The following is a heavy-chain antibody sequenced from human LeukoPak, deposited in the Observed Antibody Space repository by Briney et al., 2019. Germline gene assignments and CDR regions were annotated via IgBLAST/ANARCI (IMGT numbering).Heavy chain of an antibody. CDR3: ARRTSPNTFDY. V-gene: IGHV4-61*01. CDR1: GGSVSSGSYY. D-gene: IGHD6-6*01. CDR2: IYYSGNI. J-gene: IGHJ4*02. Sequence: PSETLSLTCTVSGGSVSSGSYYWGWIRQPPGKGLEWIGYIYYSGNINYNPTLKSRVTISVDTSKYQFSLKLSSVTAADTAVYYCARRTSPNTFDYWGQGTLVTVSS.